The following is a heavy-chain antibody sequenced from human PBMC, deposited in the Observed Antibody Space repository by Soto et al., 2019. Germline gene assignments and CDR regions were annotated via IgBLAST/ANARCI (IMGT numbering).Heavy chain of an antibody. CDR3: ASVLGGYYYMDV. V-gene: IGHV4-59*08. J-gene: IGHJ6*03. CDR2: IYYSGST. D-gene: IGHD3-16*01. CDR1: GGSISSYY. Sequence: SETLSLTCTVSGGSISSYYWSWIRQPPGKGLEWIGYIYYSGSTNYNPSLKSRVTISVDTSKNQFSLKLSSVTAADTAVYYCASVLGGYYYMDVWGKGTTVTVSS.